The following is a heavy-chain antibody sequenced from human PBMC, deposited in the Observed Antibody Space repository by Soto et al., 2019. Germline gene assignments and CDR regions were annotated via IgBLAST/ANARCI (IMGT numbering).Heavy chain of an antibody. J-gene: IGHJ4*02. CDR1: GYTFTSYY. D-gene: IGHD3-10*01. V-gene: IGHV1-46*01. CDR2: INPSGGST. CDR3: ARALVVRGSTPHYYFDY. Sequence: QVQLVQSGAEVKKPGASVKVSCKASGYTFTSYYMHWVRQAPGQGLEWMGIINPSGGSTSYAQKFQRRVTMTRDTSTSTVYMELSSLRSEDTAVYYCARALVVRGSTPHYYFDYWGQGTLVTVSS.